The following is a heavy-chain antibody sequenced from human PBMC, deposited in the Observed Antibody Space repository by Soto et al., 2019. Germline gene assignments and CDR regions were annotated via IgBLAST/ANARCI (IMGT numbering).Heavy chain of an antibody. D-gene: IGHD5-12*01. CDR2: IKRLTDGATT. CDR3: AKSPGGLDGYNSDYYGMDV. V-gene: IGHV3-15*05. CDR1: GIIFSNAW. Sequence: DVHLLESGGGLVKPGGSLRLSCEVSGIIFSNAWMNWVRQAPGKGLEWVARIKRLTDGATTDYAAPVRGRFTISRDDSKNTVYLQMNSLRADDTAVYYCAKSPGGLDGYNSDYYGMDVWGQGTTVTVSS. J-gene: IGHJ6*02.